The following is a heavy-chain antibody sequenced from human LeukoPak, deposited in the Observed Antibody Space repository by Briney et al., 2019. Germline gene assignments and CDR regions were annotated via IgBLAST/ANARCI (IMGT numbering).Heavy chain of an antibody. CDR1: GVSFSSDG. CDR3: ARGRSGWYHNFDY. V-gene: IGHV3-23*01. CDR2: ILGGAGST. D-gene: IGHD6-19*01. Sequence: GGSLRLSCAASGVSFSSDGMGWVRQAPGKGLEWVSGILGGAGSTYYADSVKGRFTISRDNAKNSLYLQMNSLRAEDTAVYYCARGRSGWYHNFDYWGQGTLVTVSS. J-gene: IGHJ4*02.